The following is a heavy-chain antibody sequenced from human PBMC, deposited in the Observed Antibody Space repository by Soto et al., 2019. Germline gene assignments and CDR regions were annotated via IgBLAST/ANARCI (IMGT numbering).Heavy chain of an antibody. CDR2: ISGSGGTT. V-gene: IGHV3-23*01. J-gene: IGHJ4*02. CDR1: GLTFSTYG. CDR3: AKSVKYSDY. Sequence: EVQLLESGGGLVQPGGSLRLSCAASGLTFSTYGMNWVRQAPGKGLEWVSAISGSGGTTFYADSVKGRFTISRDNSKNKLYLQMSSLRVEDTAVYYCAKSVKYSDYWGQGTLVTVSS. D-gene: IGHD2-21*01.